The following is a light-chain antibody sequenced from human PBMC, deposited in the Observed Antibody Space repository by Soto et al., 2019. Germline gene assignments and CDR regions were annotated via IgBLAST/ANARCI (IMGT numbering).Light chain of an antibody. Sequence: IVMTQSPSTLSFSPWERVTLSCLASQNVNIHLAWYQQKPGQAPRLLIYAASTRANGIPARFSGSGSGTEFTLTFTSLQSEAFALYYCQQYNDLVTFCGGTKVEIK. CDR1: QNVNIH. V-gene: IGKV3-15*01. J-gene: IGKJ4*01. CDR2: AAS. CDR3: QQYNDLVT.